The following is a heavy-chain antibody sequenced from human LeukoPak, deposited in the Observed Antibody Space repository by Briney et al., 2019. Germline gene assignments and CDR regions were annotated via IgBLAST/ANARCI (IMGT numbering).Heavy chain of an antibody. J-gene: IGHJ4*02. V-gene: IGHV3-30*18. Sequence: GGSLRLSCAASGFTFSSYGMHWVRQAPGKGLEWVAVISYDGSNKYYADSVKGRFTIFRDNSKNTPYLQMNSLRAEDTAVYYCAKDSVTAGIDYWGQGTLVTVSS. CDR1: GFTFSSYG. CDR2: ISYDGSNK. D-gene: IGHD6-25*01. CDR3: AKDSVTAGIDY.